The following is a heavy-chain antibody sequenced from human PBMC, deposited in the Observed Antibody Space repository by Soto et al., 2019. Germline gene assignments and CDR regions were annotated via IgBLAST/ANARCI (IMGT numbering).Heavy chain of an antibody. CDR2: INHSGST. V-gene: IGHV4-34*01. CDR3: AREGKFRVDIVATIANYYYYYGMDV. CDR1: GGSFSGYY. Sequence: SETLSLTCAVYGGSFSGYYWSWIRQPPGKGLEWIGEINHSGSTNYNPSLKSRVTISVDTSKNQFSLKLSSVTAADTAVYYCAREGKFRVDIVATIANYYYYYGMDVWGQGTTVTVSS. J-gene: IGHJ6*02. D-gene: IGHD5-12*01.